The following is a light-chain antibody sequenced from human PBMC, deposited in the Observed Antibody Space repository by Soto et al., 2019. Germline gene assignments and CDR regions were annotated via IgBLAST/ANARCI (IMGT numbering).Light chain of an antibody. V-gene: IGKV3-15*01. J-gene: IGKJ2*01. CDR3: QQYNNWPPYT. CDR1: QSVSSN. Sequence: EIVMTQSPATLSVSPGERATLSCRASQSVSSNLAWYQQKPGQAPRLLIHGASTRATGIPARFSGSGSGTDFTLNISSLQSEDFAVYYCQQYNNWPPYTFGQGTKLEIK. CDR2: GAS.